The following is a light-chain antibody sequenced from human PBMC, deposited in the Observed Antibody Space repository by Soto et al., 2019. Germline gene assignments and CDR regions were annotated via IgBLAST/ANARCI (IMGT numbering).Light chain of an antibody. CDR3: AAWDDSLSGYVV. J-gene: IGLJ2*01. Sequence: QLVLTQPPSASGTPGQRVTISCSGINSNIGSNPVNWYQQLPGTAPKLLIYRNNQRPSGVPDRFSGSKSGTSASLAISGLQSEDEADYYCAAWDDSLSGYVVFGGGTQLTVL. CDR1: NSNIGSNP. CDR2: RNN. V-gene: IGLV1-44*01.